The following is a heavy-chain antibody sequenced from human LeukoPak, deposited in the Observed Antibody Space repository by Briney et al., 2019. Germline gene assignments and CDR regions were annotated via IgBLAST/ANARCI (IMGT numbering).Heavy chain of an antibody. CDR3: ARHWEGAGPFDY. CDR1: GGSISSYY. Sequence: SETLSLTCTVSGGSISSYYWGWIRQPPGKGLEWIGSIYHSGSTYYNPSLKSRVTISVDTSKNQFSLKLSSVTAADTAVYYCARHWEGAGPFDYWGQGTLVTVSS. V-gene: IGHV4-38-2*02. J-gene: IGHJ4*02. CDR2: IYHSGST. D-gene: IGHD1-26*01.